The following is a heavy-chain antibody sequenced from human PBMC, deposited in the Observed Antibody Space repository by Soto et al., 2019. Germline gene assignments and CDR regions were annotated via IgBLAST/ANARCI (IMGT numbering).Heavy chain of an antibody. CDR3: AKQVQLQFYGMEI. CDR1: GFTFNSYT. J-gene: IGHJ6*02. V-gene: IGHV3-21*01. CDR2: ISKSSYYI. D-gene: IGHD1-1*01. Sequence: GGSLRLSCAASGFTFNSYTMNWVRQAPGKGLEWVSSISKSSYYIYYVESVKGRFTISRDNAKNSLFLQMNSLRADDTAVYYCAKQVQLQFYGMEIWGQGTTVTVSS.